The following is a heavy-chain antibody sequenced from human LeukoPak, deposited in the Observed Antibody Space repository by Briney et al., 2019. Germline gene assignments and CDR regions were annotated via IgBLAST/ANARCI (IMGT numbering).Heavy chain of an antibody. Sequence: ASVKVSCKVSGYTFTDYYMHWVRQAPGQGLEWMGIINPSGGSTTYAQKFQGRVTMTRDTSTSTVYMELSSLRSEDTAVYYCARNRNIRGPREPFAYWGQGTLVTVSS. CDR2: INPSGGST. J-gene: IGHJ4*02. CDR1: GYTFTDYY. D-gene: IGHD1-14*01. V-gene: IGHV1-46*01. CDR3: ARNRNIRGPREPFAY.